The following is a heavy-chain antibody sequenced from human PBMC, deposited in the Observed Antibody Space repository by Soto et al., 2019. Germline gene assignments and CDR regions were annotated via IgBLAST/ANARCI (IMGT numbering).Heavy chain of an antibody. V-gene: IGHV4-39*01. D-gene: IGHD3-10*01. Sequence: SETLSLTCTVSGDSITGTTYYWGWIRQPPGKGLEWIGSIYFNGNTFYNPSLKSRVTMSVDTSKNQFSLNLSSATAADTAVYYCARHPRSGTYYVTTYLHIHSWGQGTLVTVSS. CDR1: GDSITGTTYY. J-gene: IGHJ4*02. CDR2: IYFNGNT. CDR3: ARHPRSGTYYVTTYLHIHS.